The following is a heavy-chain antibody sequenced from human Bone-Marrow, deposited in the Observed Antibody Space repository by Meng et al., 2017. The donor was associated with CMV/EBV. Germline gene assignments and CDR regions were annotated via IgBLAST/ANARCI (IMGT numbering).Heavy chain of an antibody. D-gene: IGHD2-2*02. CDR3: ARDRTDCSSTSCYTDGMDV. Sequence: GESLKISCAASGFTFSSYAMHWVRQAPGKGLEWVAVISYDGSNKYYADSVKGRFTISRDNSKNTLYLKMNRLRAEDTAVYYCARDRTDCSSTSCYTDGMDVWGQGTTVTVSS. V-gene: IGHV3-30*04. CDR2: ISYDGSNK. J-gene: IGHJ6*02. CDR1: GFTFSSYA.